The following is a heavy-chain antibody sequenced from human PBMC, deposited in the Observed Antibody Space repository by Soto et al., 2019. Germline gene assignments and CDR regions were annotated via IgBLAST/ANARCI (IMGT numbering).Heavy chain of an antibody. V-gene: IGHV3-15*04. D-gene: IGHD2-15*01. Sequence: PVVSLILSCTASGVTFSNCYINWVRQAPVKGLEWVCQIDSKIDADKTDFAAPVKGRFTLSRDDSKNTVYLQMNGLEIEETAMYYCVKRFTPVAPARFEYWGQGTLVTVSS. CDR3: VKRFTPVAPARFEY. CDR2: IDSKIDADKT. CDR1: GVTFSNCY. J-gene: IGHJ4*02.